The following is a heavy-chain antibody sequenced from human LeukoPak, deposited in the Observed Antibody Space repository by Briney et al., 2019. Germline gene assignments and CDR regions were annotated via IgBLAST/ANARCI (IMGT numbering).Heavy chain of an antibody. CDR3: ASDMSYSGYYIDY. CDR2: IYSRGNI. V-gene: IGHV3-53*04. D-gene: IGHD3-3*01. CDR1: GFTVSSNY. Sequence: PGGSLRLSCAASGFTVSSNYMSWVRQAPGKGLEWVSVIYSRGNIYYADSVKGRFTISRHNSKNTLYLQMNSLRAEDTAVYYCASDMSYSGYYIDYWGQGTLVTVSS. J-gene: IGHJ4*02.